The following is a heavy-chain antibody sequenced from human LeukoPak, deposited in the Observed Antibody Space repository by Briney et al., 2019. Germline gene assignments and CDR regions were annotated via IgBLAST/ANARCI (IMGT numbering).Heavy chain of an antibody. Sequence: GRSLRLSCAASGFTFSSYGMHWVRQAPGKGLEWVAVIWYDGSNKYYADSVKGRFTISRDNSKNTLFLQMNSLRAEDTAVYYCARSPYSNYPTSDYWGQGTLVTVSS. J-gene: IGHJ4*02. CDR1: GFTFSSYG. CDR3: ARSPYSNYPTSDY. V-gene: IGHV3-33*01. D-gene: IGHD4-11*01. CDR2: IWYDGSNK.